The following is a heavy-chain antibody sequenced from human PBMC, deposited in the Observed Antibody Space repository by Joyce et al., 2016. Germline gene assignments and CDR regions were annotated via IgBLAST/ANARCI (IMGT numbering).Heavy chain of an antibody. Sequence: QVQLVQSGAEVKKPGSSVKVSCKTSGGAFSNYGLSWVRQAPGQGVEWVGGIMPVYNATSYAQNFQGRVTISADESTNTAYMALSSLRSEDTAVYYCARAPYPGSTASGSFSVWGEGTLVTVSS. CDR2: IMPVYNAT. V-gene: IGHV1-69*01. CDR1: GGAFSNYG. CDR3: ARAPYPGSTASGSFSV. D-gene: IGHD3-10*01. J-gene: IGHJ3*01.